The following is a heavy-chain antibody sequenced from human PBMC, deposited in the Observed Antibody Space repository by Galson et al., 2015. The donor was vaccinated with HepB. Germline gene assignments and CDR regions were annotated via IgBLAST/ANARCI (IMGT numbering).Heavy chain of an antibody. V-gene: IGHV3-33*01. D-gene: IGHD5-18*01. Sequence: ALRLSCAASGFTFGSYGMHWVRQAPGKGLEWVAVIWYDGSNKYYADSVKGRFTISRDNSKNTLYLQMNSLRAEDTAVYYCARVPDGVWIQLWLGMDVWGQGTTVTVSS. CDR2: IWYDGSNK. J-gene: IGHJ6*02. CDR3: ARVPDGVWIQLWLGMDV. CDR1: GFTFGSYG.